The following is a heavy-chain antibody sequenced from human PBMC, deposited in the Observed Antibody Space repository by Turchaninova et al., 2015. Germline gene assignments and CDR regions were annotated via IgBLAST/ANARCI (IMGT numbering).Heavy chain of an antibody. CDR2: IYYSGST. V-gene: IGHV4-39*01. Sequence: QLQLQESGPGLVKPSETLSLTCTVSGGSISSSSYYWGWIRQPPGKGLEWIGSIYYSGSTYYNPSPKSRVPISVDTPTNQFALKLNSVTAADTAGYYCARLQHVVTPALDDYWGQGTLVTVSS. CDR1: GGSISSSSYY. CDR3: ARLQHVVTPALDDY. J-gene: IGHJ4*02. D-gene: IGHD2-21*02.